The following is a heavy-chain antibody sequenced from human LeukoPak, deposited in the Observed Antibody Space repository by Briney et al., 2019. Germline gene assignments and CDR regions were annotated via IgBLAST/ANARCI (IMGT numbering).Heavy chain of an antibody. V-gene: IGHV4-34*01. J-gene: IGHJ4*02. CDR2: INHSGST. CDR3: ARGYQVLRYFDWLFYY. D-gene: IGHD3-9*01. CDR1: GGSFSGYY. Sequence: SETLSLTCAVYGGSFSGYYWSWIRQPPGKGLEWIGEINHSGSTNYNPSLKSRVTISVDTSKNQFSLKLSSVTAADTAVYYYARGYQVLRYFDWLFYYWGQGTLVTVSS.